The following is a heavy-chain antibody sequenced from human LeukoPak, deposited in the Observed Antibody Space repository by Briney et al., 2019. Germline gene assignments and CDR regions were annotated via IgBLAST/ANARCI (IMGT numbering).Heavy chain of an antibody. Sequence: ASVKVSCKASGYTFTSYDINWVRQATGQGLEWMGCMNPNSGNTGYAQKFQGRVTMTRNTSLSTAYMKLSSLRSEDTAVYYCARGEWELPCVIDPWGQGTLVTVSS. J-gene: IGHJ5*02. CDR1: GYTFTSYD. V-gene: IGHV1-8*01. CDR2: MNPNSGNT. D-gene: IGHD1-26*01. CDR3: ARGEWELPCVIDP.